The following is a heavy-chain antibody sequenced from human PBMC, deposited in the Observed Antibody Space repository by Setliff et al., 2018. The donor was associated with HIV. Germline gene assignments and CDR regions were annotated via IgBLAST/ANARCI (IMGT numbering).Heavy chain of an antibody. D-gene: IGHD6-13*01. Sequence: GGSLRLSCAASGFIFDRYGMHWVRQAPGKGLEWVALIWYDGSHETYADSVRGRSSISRDNSKNTLYLQMDSLRPEDTGFYYCAKDPFTSSWYGFDYWGQGALVTVSS. J-gene: IGHJ4*02. CDR2: IWYDGSHE. V-gene: IGHV3-30*02. CDR1: GFIFDRYG. CDR3: AKDPFTSSWYGFDY.